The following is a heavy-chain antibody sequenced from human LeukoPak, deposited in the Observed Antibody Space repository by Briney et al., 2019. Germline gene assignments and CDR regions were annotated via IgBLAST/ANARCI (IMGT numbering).Heavy chain of an antibody. J-gene: IGHJ4*02. Sequence: SETLSLTCTVYGCSISSGGYYWSWIRQHPGKGLEWIGYIYYSGSTYYNPSLKSRVTISVDTSKNQFSLKLSSVTAADTAVYYCARGGVGATASFDYWGQGTLVTVSS. V-gene: IGHV4-31*03. CDR2: IYYSGST. CDR1: GCSISSGGYY. D-gene: IGHD1-26*01. CDR3: ARGGVGATASFDY.